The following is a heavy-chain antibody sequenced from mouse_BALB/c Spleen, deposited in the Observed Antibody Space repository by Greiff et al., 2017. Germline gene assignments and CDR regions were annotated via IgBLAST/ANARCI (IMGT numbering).Heavy chain of an antibody. J-gene: IGHJ3*01. D-gene: IGHD1-1*01. V-gene: IGHV5-6-5*01. Sequence: EVKLMESGGGLVKPGGSLKLSCAASGFTFSSYAMSWVRQTPEKRLEWVASISSGGSTYYPDSVKGRFTISRDNARNILYLQMSSLRSEDTAMYYCARGLYYADWGQGTLVTVSA. CDR3: ARGLYYAD. CDR2: ISSGGST. CDR1: GFTFSSYA.